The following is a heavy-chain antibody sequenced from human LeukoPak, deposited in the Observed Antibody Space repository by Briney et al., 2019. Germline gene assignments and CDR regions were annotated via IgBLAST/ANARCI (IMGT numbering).Heavy chain of an antibody. Sequence: GGSLRLSCAASGFTFSSYAMHWVRQAPGKGLEWVAVISYGETNKYYADSVKGRFTISRDNSKNTLYLQMNSLRAEDTAVYFCAVVDSSGWYCHDYWGRGTLVTVSS. CDR2: ISYGETNK. J-gene: IGHJ4*02. CDR3: AVVDSSGWYCHDY. V-gene: IGHV3-30*04. CDR1: GFTFSSYA. D-gene: IGHD6-19*01.